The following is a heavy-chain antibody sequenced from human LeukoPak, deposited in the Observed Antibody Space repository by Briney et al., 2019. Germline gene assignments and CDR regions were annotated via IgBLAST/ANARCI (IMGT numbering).Heavy chain of an antibody. V-gene: IGHV3-23*01. CDR2: INARATSP. CDR3: AKESWFGEPSLDH. CDR1: GFTFSNYA. J-gene: IGHJ4*02. Sequence: GGSLRLSCAASGFTFSNYAMSWVRQAPGKGLEWLASINARATSPYYADSVKGRFAISRDNSENTLHLQMTSLRADDTAVYYCAKESWFGEPSLDHWGQGALVTVSS. D-gene: IGHD3-10*01.